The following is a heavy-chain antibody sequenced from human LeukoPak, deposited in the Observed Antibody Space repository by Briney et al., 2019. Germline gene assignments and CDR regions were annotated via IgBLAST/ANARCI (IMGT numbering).Heavy chain of an antibody. V-gene: IGHV5-10-1*01. CDR3: ARSAAIVVVPAASHWYFDF. CDR1: GYSFTSYW. Sequence: GESLKISCKGSGYSFTSYWISWVRQMPGKGLEWMGRIDPSDSYTNYSPSFQGHVTISADKSISTAYLQWSSLKASDTAMYYCARSAAIVVVPAASHWYFDFWGRGTLVTVSS. D-gene: IGHD2-2*01. CDR2: IDPSDSYT. J-gene: IGHJ2*01.